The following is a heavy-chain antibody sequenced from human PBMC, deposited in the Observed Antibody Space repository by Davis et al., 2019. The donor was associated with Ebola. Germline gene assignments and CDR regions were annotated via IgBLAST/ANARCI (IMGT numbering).Heavy chain of an antibody. CDR1: GGTFSSYA. D-gene: IGHD3-10*01. Sequence: SVKVSCKASGGTFSSYAISWVRQAPGQGLGWMGGIIPIFGTANYAQKFQGRVTITADKSTSTAYMELSSLRSEDTAVYYCARPTNRESIYYYYGMDVWGQGTTVTVSS. CDR3: ARPTNRESIYYYYGMDV. CDR2: IIPIFGTA. J-gene: IGHJ6*02. V-gene: IGHV1-69*06.